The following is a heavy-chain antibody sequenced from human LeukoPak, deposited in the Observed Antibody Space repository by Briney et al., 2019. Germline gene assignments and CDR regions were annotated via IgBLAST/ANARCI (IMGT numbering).Heavy chain of an antibody. D-gene: IGHD1-26*01. J-gene: IGHJ4*02. V-gene: IGHV3-23*01. CDR3: AKPTHSGLDY. CDR2: ISGSGGFT. CDR1: GFTFSSYA. Sequence: GGSLRLSCAASGFTFSSYAMTWVRQAPGKGLEWVSAISGSGGFTYYADSVKGRFTISRDNSKNTLYLQMNSLRAEDTAVYYCAKPTHSGLDYWGQGTLVTVSS.